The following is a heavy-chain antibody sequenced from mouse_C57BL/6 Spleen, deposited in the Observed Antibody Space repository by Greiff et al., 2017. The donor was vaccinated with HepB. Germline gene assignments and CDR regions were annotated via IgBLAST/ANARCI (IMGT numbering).Heavy chain of an antibody. D-gene: IGHD1-1*01. CDR2: IYPRSGNT. V-gene: IGHV1-81*01. Sequence: VKLQESGAELARPGASVKLSCKASGYTFTSYGISWVKQRTGQGLEWIGEIYPRSGNTYYNEKFKGKATLTADKSSSTAYMELRSLTSEDSAVYFCARSGFITTVVDWYFDVWGTGTTVTVSS. J-gene: IGHJ1*03. CDR3: ARSGFITTVVDWYFDV. CDR1: GYTFTSYG.